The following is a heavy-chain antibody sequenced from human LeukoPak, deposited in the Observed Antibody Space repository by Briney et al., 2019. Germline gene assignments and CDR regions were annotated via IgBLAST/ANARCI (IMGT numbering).Heavy chain of an antibody. CDR3: ARESSSSRYFMDV. D-gene: IGHD6-6*01. CDR1: GGSTRTSTSY. CDR2: IHYSGST. Sequence: PSETLSLTCSVSGGSTRTSTSYWGWVRQPPGKGLEWIGSIHYSGSTYKNPSLKSRVTISMDTSGSQFSLKVTSLTAADSAVYFCARESSSSRYFMDVWGRGTTVTVSS. J-gene: IGHJ6*03. V-gene: IGHV4-39*07.